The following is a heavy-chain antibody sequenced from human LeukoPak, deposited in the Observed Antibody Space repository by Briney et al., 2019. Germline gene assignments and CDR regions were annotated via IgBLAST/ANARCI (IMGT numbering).Heavy chain of an antibody. CDR2: ISSSSSYI. J-gene: IGHJ6*02. Sequence: GGSLRLSCAASGFTFSSYSMNWVRQAPGKGLEWVSSISSSSSYIYYADSVKGRFTISRDNAKNSLYLQMNSLRAEDTAVYYCARDQLVMGSFPGMDVWGQGTTVTVSS. D-gene: IGHD1-26*01. CDR1: GFTFSSYS. CDR3: ARDQLVMGSFPGMDV. V-gene: IGHV3-21*01.